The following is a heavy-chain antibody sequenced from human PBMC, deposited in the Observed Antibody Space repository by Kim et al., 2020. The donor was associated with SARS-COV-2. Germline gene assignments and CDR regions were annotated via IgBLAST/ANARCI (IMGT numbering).Heavy chain of an antibody. CDR2: FDPEDGET. J-gene: IGHJ3*02. CDR1: GYTLTELS. D-gene: IGHD3-10*01. V-gene: IGHV1-24*01. Sequence: ASVKVSCKVSGYTLTELSMHWVRQAPGKGLEWMGGFDPEDGETSYAQKFQGRITMTEDTSTDTAYMELSSLRSEDTAVYYCATAVGVTITRVAFVIWGPGAMGTLSS. CDR3: ATAVGVTITRVAFVI.